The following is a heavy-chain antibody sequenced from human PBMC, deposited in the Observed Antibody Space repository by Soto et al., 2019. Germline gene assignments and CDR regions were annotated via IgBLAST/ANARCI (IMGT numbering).Heavy chain of an antibody. J-gene: IGHJ4*02. D-gene: IGHD3-3*01. CDR3: ARGLGITIFGVAISGYYFDY. Sequence: GASVKVSCKASGYTFTSYDINCVRQATGQVLEWMGWMNPNSGNTGYAQKFQGRVTMTRNTSISTAYMELSSLRSEDTAVYYCARGLGITIFGVAISGYYFDYWGQGTLVTVSS. V-gene: IGHV1-8*01. CDR2: MNPNSGNT. CDR1: GYTFTSYD.